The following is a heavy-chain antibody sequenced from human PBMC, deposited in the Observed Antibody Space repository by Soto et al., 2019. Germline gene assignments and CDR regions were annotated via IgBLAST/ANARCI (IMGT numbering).Heavy chain of an antibody. CDR3: ARVRGYCTGGSCYVDS. D-gene: IGHD2-15*01. Sequence: GASVKVSCKASGYTFTSYGISWVRQAPGQGFEWMGWISAYNGNTNYAQKFQDRVTMTTDTSTTTAYMELRSLISDDTAVYYCARVRGYCTGGSCYVDSWGQGTLVTVSS. V-gene: IGHV1-18*04. J-gene: IGHJ4*02. CDR2: ISAYNGNT. CDR1: GYTFTSYG.